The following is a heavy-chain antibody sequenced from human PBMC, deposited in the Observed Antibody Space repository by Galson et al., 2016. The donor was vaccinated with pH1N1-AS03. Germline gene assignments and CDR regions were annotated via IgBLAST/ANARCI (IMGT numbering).Heavy chain of an antibody. CDR2: ISFSSTYI. CDR3: ARVPPTAAGHSLDV. J-gene: IGHJ6*02. V-gene: IGHV3-21*01. D-gene: IGHD6-13*01. Sequence: SLRLSCAASGFTFSSHSMNWVRQAPGKGLEWVSAISFSSTYISYADSVQGRFTISSGDAENSLHLQMSSLRVEDTAVYYCARVPPTAAGHSLDVWGQGTTVTVSS. CDR1: GFTFSSHS.